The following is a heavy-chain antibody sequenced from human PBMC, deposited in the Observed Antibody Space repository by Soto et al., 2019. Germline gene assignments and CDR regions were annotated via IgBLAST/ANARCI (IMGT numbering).Heavy chain of an antibody. V-gene: IGHV1-69*01. CDR1: GPTFSSYA. CDR3: ARRIRARYVDY. CDR2: IIPIFGTA. Sequence: SSVKVFCKASGPTFSSYAISWARQAPGQGLEWMGRIIPIFGTANYAQKFQGRVTITADESTSTAYMELSSLRSEDTAVYYCARRIRARYVDYWGQGTLVTVSS. J-gene: IGHJ4*02. D-gene: IGHD3-3*02.